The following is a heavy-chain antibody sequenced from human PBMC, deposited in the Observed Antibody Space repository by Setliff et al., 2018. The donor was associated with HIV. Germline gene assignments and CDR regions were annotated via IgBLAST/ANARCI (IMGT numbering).Heavy chain of an antibody. J-gene: IGHJ3*02. CDR2: IYSSGST. CDR3: ARFPLLHKNAFDI. V-gene: IGHV4-59*01. Sequence: SETLSLTCTVSGGSISSYYWSWIRQPPGKGLEWLGHIYSSGSTNYNPSLKSRVTISVDTSRNQFSLNLSSVTAADTAVYYCARFPLLHKNAFDIWGQGTMVTV. CDR1: GGSISSYY. D-gene: IGHD2-15*01.